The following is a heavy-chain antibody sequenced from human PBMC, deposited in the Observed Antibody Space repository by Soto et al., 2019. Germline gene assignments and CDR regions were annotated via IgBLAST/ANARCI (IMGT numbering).Heavy chain of an antibody. CDR2: INHSGSS. J-gene: IGHJ5*02. V-gene: IGHV4-34*01. CDR3: ARDFTTMVRGLNWFDP. D-gene: IGHD3-10*01. Sequence: SSETLSLTCAVYGGSFSGNYWIWIRQPPGKGLEWIAEINHSGSSNYNPSLRGRVTISVDTAKSQFSLWLNSVTAADTAVYYCARDFTTMVRGLNWFDPWGQGTLVTVSS. CDR1: GGSFSGNY.